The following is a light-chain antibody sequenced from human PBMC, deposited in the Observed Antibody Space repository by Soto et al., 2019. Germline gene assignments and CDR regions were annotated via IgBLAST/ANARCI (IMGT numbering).Light chain of an antibody. CDR2: GAS. V-gene: IGKV3-20*01. J-gene: IGKJ1*01. Sequence: EIGGTQSPGTLSWWAGEWATVSCRASQSVSSSYLAWYQQKPGQAPRLLIYGASSRATGIPDRFSVSGSGTDVTLTITRLSPDHLEVYYYQWYASSSSSKFGQGTKVEIK. CDR3: QWYASSSSSK. CDR1: QSVSSSY.